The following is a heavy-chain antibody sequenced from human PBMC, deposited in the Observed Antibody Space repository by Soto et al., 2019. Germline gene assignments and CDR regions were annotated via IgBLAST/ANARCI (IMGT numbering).Heavy chain of an antibody. V-gene: IGHV4-39*01. CDR1: GGSISRSSYY. Sequence: QLQLQESGPGLVEPTETLSLTCTVSGGSISRSSYYWGWIRQPPGTGLEWIGSIYYSGSTYYNPSLKSRVRISVDTSKNQFSLKLTSLTAADTAVFYCARHDFWSGSGDYWGQGTLVTVSS. J-gene: IGHJ4*02. CDR2: IYYSGST. D-gene: IGHD3-3*01. CDR3: ARHDFWSGSGDY.